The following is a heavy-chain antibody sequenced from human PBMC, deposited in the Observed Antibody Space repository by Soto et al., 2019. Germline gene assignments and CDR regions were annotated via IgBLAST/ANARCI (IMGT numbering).Heavy chain of an antibody. Sequence: PGGSLRLSCATSGFDFGDYALTWVRQAPGRGLEWVAFIRAKPAGGTAEYAASVKGRFTLSRDGSESIAYLQMNSLKMEDTGMYYCSIDPQRGLGSWGQGTLVTVS. J-gene: IGHJ5*01. CDR3: SIDPQRGLGS. V-gene: IGHV3-49*04. CDR1: GFDFGDYA. CDR2: IRAKPAGGTA. D-gene: IGHD6-25*01.